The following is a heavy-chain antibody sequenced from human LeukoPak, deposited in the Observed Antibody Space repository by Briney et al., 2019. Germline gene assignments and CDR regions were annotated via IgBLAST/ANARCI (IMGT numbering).Heavy chain of an antibody. D-gene: IGHD5-12*01. CDR1: GFTFSSYA. Sequence: GGSLRLSCAASGFTFSSYAMSWVRQAPGKGLEWVSAISGSGGSTYYADSVKGRFTISRDSSKNTLYLQMNSLRGEDTAVYYCAKEAWLTGWNYYFDYWGQGTLVTVSS. J-gene: IGHJ4*02. CDR3: AKEAWLTGWNYYFDY. V-gene: IGHV3-23*01. CDR2: ISGSGGST.